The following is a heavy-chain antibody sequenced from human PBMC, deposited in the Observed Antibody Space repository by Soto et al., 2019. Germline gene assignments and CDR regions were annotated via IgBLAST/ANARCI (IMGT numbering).Heavy chain of an antibody. CDR3: ARGQEVGAHFFDS. CDR2: IGTAGDT. V-gene: IGHV3-13*01. D-gene: IGHD2-15*01. J-gene: IGHJ4*02. Sequence: HPGGSLRLSCEAPGFTFSGFDMHWVRQPTGKGLEWVSTIGTAGDTYYAVSVKGRFTISRDNAKNSLSLQMNSLRAGDTAVYFCARGQEVGAHFFDSWGQGTQVTVSS. CDR1: GFTFSGFD.